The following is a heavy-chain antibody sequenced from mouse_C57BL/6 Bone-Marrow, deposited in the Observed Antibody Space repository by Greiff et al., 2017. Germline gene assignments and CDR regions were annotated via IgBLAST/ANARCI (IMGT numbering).Heavy chain of an antibody. J-gene: IGHJ4*01. CDR3: ARSLLLLRYAMDY. D-gene: IGHD1-1*01. V-gene: IGHV1-80*01. CDR2: LYPGDGDT. CDR1: GYAFSSYW. Sequence: QVQLKESGAELVKPGASVKISCKASGYAFSSYWMNWVKQRPGKGLEWIGQLYPGDGDTNYNGKFKVKATLTADKSSSSAYMQLSSLTSEDSAVYFCARSLLLLRYAMDYWGQGASVTGSS.